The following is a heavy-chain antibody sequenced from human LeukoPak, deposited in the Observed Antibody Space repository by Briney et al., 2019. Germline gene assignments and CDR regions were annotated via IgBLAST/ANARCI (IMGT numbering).Heavy chain of an antibody. V-gene: IGHV4-59*12. CDR2: IYYSGST. D-gene: IGHD5-24*01. J-gene: IGHJ3*02. CDR1: GGSISSYY. CDR3: ARERERWLHAFDI. Sequence: SETLSLTCTVSGGSISSYYWSWIRQPPGKGLEWIGYIYYSGSTNYNPSLKSRVTISVDTSKNQFSLKLSSVTAADTAVYYCARERERWLHAFDIWGQGTMVTVSS.